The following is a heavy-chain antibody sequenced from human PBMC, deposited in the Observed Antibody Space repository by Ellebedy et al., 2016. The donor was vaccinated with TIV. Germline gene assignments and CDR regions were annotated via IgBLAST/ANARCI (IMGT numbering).Heavy chain of an antibody. CDR1: GGSITNHY. J-gene: IGHJ6*03. Sequence: SETLSLTCTVSGGSITNHYWSWIRQAPGKGLEWIGYIYNAGGPNYSPSLRSRATISADTSKNQFSLRLRSVTAADTALYFCAREDVRLITVDQFYYYMDVWGTGTTVTVSS. CDR3: AREDVRLITVDQFYYYMDV. CDR2: IYNAGGP. V-gene: IGHV4-59*11. D-gene: IGHD6-25*01.